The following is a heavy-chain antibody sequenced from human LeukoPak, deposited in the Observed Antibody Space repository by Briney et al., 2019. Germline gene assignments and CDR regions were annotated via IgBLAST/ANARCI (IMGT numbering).Heavy chain of an antibody. J-gene: IGHJ4*02. Sequence: PGGPLRLSCAASGFTFDDYAMHWVRQAPGKGLEWVSLISWDGGSTYYADSVKGRFTISRDNTKNSLYLQMNSLRTEDTALYYCAKDMGYSGYDSFDFWGQGTLVTVSS. CDR2: ISWDGGST. V-gene: IGHV3-43D*04. CDR3: AKDMGYSGYDSFDF. D-gene: IGHD5-12*01. CDR1: GFTFDDYA.